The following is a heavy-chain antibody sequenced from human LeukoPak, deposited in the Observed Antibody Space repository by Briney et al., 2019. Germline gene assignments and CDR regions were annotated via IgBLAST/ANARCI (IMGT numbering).Heavy chain of an antibody. D-gene: IGHD3-22*01. Sequence: ASVKVSCKASGYTFTGYYMHWVRQAPGQGLEWMGIINPSGGSTSYAQKFQGRVTMTRDMSTSTVYMELSSLRSEDTAVYYCAAHYYDNAFDIWGQGTMVTVSS. CDR1: GYTFTGYY. J-gene: IGHJ3*02. V-gene: IGHV1-46*01. CDR2: INPSGGST. CDR3: AAHYYDNAFDI.